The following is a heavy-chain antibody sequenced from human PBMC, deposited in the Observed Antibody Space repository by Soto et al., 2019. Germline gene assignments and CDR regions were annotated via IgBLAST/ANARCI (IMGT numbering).Heavy chain of an antibody. V-gene: IGHV6-1*01. CDR3: VRGQFSAFDC. CDR2: TYYRSKWNS. J-gene: IGHJ4*02. CDR1: GDSVSRTSVA. Sequence: QVQLHQSGPGLVKPSQTLSLTCAISGDSVSRTSVAWNWIRQSPSRGLEWLGRTYYRSKWNSDYAFYVRGRITINPDTSKSQFSLQLNSVTPEDTAVYYCVRGQFSAFDCWGQGTLVTVSS.